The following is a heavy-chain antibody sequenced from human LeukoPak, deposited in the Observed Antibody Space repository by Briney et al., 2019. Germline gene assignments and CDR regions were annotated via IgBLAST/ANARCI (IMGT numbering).Heavy chain of an antibody. J-gene: IGHJ5*02. V-gene: IGHV1-24*01. CDR1: GYTLTELC. D-gene: IGHD3-10*01. CDR3: ATSILWFGRMNWFDP. Sequence: ASVKVSCKVSGYTLTELCMHWVRQAPGKGLEWVGGFDHEDGETIYAQKFQGRVTMTEHTSTETAYMELSSLRSEDTAVYYCATSILWFGRMNWFDPWGQGTLVTVYS. CDR2: FDHEDGET.